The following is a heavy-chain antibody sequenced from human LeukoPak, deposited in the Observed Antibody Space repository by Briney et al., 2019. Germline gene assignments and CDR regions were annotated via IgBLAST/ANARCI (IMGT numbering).Heavy chain of an antibody. D-gene: IGHD3-3*01. CDR1: GGTFSSYT. CDR2: IIPILGIA. V-gene: IGHV1-69*04. J-gene: IGHJ4*02. Sequence: ASVKVSCKASGGTFSSYTISWVRQAPGQGVEWMGRIIPILGIANYAQKFQGRVTITADKSTSTAYMELSSLRSEDTAVYYCARDRVLRFLEWPTSSNGIDYWGQGTLVTVSS. CDR3: ARDRVLRFLEWPTSSNGIDY.